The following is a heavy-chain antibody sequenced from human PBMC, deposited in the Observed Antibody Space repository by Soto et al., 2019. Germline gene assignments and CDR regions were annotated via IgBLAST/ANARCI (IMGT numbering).Heavy chain of an antibody. CDR2: INAGNGNT. J-gene: IGHJ6*02. CDR1: GYTFTSYA. D-gene: IGHD6-13*01. Sequence: QVQLVQSGAEVKKPGASVKVSCKASGYTFTSYAMHWVRQAPGQRLEWMGWINAGNGNTKYSQKFQGRVTITRDTSASTAYMELSSLRSEDTAVYYCAIGPRQQLVRYYYYGMDVWGQGTTVTVSS. CDR3: AIGPRQQLVRYYYYGMDV. V-gene: IGHV1-3*01.